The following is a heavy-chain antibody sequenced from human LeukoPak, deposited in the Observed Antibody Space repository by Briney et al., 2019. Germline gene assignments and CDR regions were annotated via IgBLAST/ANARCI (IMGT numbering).Heavy chain of an antibody. V-gene: IGHV4-39*01. CDR2: INYSGRT. Sequence: SETLSLTCAVSGDSISNSDYYWGWIRQPPGKGLEWIALINYSGRTFYNPSLRSRVTISVDMSKNQFSLNLNSVTAADTAVYYCARRRKDLNWFDPWGQGTLVTVSS. CDR3: ARRRKDLNWFDP. J-gene: IGHJ5*02. CDR1: GDSISNSDYY.